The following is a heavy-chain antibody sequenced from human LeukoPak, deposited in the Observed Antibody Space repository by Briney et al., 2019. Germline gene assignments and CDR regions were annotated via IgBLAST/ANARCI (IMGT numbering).Heavy chain of an antibody. CDR1: GGTFSSYA. V-gene: IGHV1-69*05. Sequence: ASVKVSCKASGGTFSSYAISWVRQAPGQGLEWMGKIIPMFGTANYAQKFQGRVTITTDESTRTAYMELSSLRSEDTAVYYCAREGRGYSYGQVESWFDPWGQGTLVTVSS. J-gene: IGHJ5*02. CDR3: AREGRGYSYGQVESWFDP. D-gene: IGHD5-18*01. CDR2: IIPMFGTA.